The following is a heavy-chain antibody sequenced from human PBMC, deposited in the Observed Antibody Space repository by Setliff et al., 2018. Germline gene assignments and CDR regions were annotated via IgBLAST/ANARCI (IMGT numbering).Heavy chain of an antibody. Sequence: SETLSLTCTVSGGSISSYYWTWIRQSPGKGLEWIGNIYDSGSINYNPSLKSRVTISVDTSKNQFSLKLSSVTAADTAVYYCASTPGYSSAGYFQHWGQGTLVTVSS. CDR3: ASTPGYSSAGYFQH. V-gene: IGHV4-4*08. J-gene: IGHJ1*01. CDR1: GGSISSYY. CDR2: IYDSGSI. D-gene: IGHD6-19*01.